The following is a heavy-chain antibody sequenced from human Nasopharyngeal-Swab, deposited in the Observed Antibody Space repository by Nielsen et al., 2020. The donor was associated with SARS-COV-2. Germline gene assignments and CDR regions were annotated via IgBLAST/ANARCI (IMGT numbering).Heavy chain of an antibody. V-gene: IGHV3-74*01. J-gene: IGHJ4*02. CDR2: INSDGSST. CDR3: ARDEITMIAAFDY. Sequence: VRQAPGKGLVWVSRINSDGSSTSYADSVKGRFTISRDSAKNTLYLQMNSLRAEVTAVYYCARDEITMIAAFDYWGQGTLVTVSS. D-gene: IGHD3-22*01.